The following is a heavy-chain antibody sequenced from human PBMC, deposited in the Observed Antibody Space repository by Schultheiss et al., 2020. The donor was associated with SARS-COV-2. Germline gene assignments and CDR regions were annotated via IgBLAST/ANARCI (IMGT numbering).Heavy chain of an antibody. J-gene: IGHJ4*02. CDR1: GFTFSSYG. CDR2: ISSSSSSI. Sequence: GESLKISCAASGFTFSSYGMNWVRQAPGTGLEWLSYISSSSSSIYYADSVTGRFTISRDNAKNSLYLQMNSLRDEDAAVYYCARGIDYWGQGTLVTVSS. V-gene: IGHV3-48*02. CDR3: ARGIDY.